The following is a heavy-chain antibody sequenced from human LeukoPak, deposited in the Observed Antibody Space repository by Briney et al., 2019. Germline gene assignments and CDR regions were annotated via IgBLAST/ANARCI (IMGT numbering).Heavy chain of an antibody. D-gene: IGHD2-15*01. CDR3: AKGGSLFGDPGLFDL. CDR2: ISGSGGST. J-gene: IGHJ2*01. CDR1: GFTFDDYA. Sequence: PGGSLRLSCAASGFTFDDYAMHWVRQAPGKGLEWVSAISGSGGSTYYADSVKGRFTISRDNSKNTLYLQMNSLRAEDTAVYYCAKGGSLFGDPGLFDLWGRGTLVTVSS. V-gene: IGHV3-23*01.